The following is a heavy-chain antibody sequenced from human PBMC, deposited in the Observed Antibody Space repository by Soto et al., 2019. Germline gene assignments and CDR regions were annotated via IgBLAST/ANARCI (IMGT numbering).Heavy chain of an antibody. V-gene: IGHV4-59*06. D-gene: IGHD3-22*01. CDR1: GGSISSYY. CDR2: IYYSGST. J-gene: IGHJ5*02. CDR3: ARGYYYDSSGYAGGGWFDP. Sequence: QVQLQESGPGLVKPSETLSLTCTVSGGSISSYYWSWIRQHPGKGLEWIGYIYYSGSTYYNPSLKSRVTISVDTSKNQFSLKLSSVTAADTAVYYCARGYYYDSSGYAGGGWFDPWGQGTLVTVSS.